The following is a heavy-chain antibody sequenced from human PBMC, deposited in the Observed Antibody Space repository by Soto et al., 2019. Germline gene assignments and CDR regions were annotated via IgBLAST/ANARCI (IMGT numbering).Heavy chain of an antibody. V-gene: IGHV3-30-3*01. CDR1: GLPFISYA. CDR2: ISYDGSNK. J-gene: IGHJ4*02. D-gene: IGHD6-6*01. CDR3: AREQLGNSPSDY. Sequence: GGSHRLSSTSSGLPFISYAMHWVRQAPGKGLEWVAVISYDGSNKYYADSVKGRFTISRDNSKNTLYLQMNSLRAEDTAVYYCAREQLGNSPSDYWGQGTLVTVSS.